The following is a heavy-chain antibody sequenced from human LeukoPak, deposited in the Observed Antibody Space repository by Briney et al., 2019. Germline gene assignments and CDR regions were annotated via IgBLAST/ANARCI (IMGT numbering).Heavy chain of an antibody. Sequence: GGSLRLSCAASGFTFSSYAMSWVRQAPGKGLKWVSAISGSGGSTYYAHSVKGRFTISRDNSKNTLYLQMNSLRAEDTAVYYCAKDLAYSSSWYGRDYFDYWGQGTLVTVSS. D-gene: IGHD6-13*01. CDR2: ISGSGGST. CDR3: AKDLAYSSSWYGRDYFDY. J-gene: IGHJ4*02. V-gene: IGHV3-23*01. CDR1: GFTFSSYA.